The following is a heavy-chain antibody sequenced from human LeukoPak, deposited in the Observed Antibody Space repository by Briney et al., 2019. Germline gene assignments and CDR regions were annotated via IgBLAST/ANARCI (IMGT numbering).Heavy chain of an antibody. CDR3: ARRNNVDTAMAWRDAFDI. D-gene: IGHD5-18*01. CDR1: GGTISSYY. V-gene: IGHV4-59*01. CDR2: IYYSGST. J-gene: IGHJ3*02. Sequence: PSETLSLTCTVSGGTISSYYWSWIRQPPGKGLEWIGYIYYSGSTNYNPSLKSRVTISVDTSKNQFSLKLSSVTAADTAVYYCARRNNVDTAMAWRDAFDIWGQGTMVTVSS.